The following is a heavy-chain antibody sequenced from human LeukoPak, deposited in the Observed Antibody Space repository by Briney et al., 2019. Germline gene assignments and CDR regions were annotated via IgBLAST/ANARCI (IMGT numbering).Heavy chain of an antibody. CDR3: ARASATGTVDI. J-gene: IGHJ3*02. CDR1: GFTFSSYW. CDR2: INQGGSER. D-gene: IGHD1-1*01. Sequence: PGGSLRLSCAASGFTFSSYWMSWVRQAPGKGLEWVANINQGGSERYYVDSVKGRFTISRDNAKDSLYLQIISLRAEDTAVYYCARASATGTVDIWGQGTMVTVSS. V-gene: IGHV3-7*05.